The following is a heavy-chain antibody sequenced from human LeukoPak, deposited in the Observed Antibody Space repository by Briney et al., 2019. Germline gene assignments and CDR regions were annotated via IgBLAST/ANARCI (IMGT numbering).Heavy chain of an antibody. CDR2: ISGSGNTM. V-gene: IGHV3-48*03. CDR1: GFTFSNYE. CDR3: ARDAGIDGTDFDY. J-gene: IGHJ4*02. D-gene: IGHD5-24*01. Sequence: PGGSLRLSCAASGFTFSNYEMDWVRQAPGKRLEWISYISGSGNTMYYADSVKGRSTISRDNAKDSLSLQLNSLRVEDTAVYYCARDAGIDGTDFDYWGQGALVTVSS.